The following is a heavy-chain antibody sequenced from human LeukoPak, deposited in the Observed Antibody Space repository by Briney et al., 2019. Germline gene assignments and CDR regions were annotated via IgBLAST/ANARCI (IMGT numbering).Heavy chain of an antibody. V-gene: IGHV3-30*04. Sequence: GGSLRLSCAASGFTFSSYVMHWVRQAPGKGLEWVAIISYDGSNEYYADSVKGRFTISRDNSKNTLYLQMNSLRAADTAVYYCARGGTHITIFGVVALGNNWFDPWGQGTLVTVSS. CDR2: ISYDGSNE. CDR3: ARGGTHITIFGVVALGNNWFDP. D-gene: IGHD3-3*01. J-gene: IGHJ5*02. CDR1: GFTFSSYV.